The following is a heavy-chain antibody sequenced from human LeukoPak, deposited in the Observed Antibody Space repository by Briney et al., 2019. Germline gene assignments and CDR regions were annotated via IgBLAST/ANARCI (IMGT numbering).Heavy chain of an antibody. V-gene: IGHV4-4*07. J-gene: IGHJ6*02. CDR1: GGSISGYY. Sequence: SETLSLTCTVSGGSISGYYWSWIRQPAGKGLEWIGRIYTSGSTNYNPSLKSRVTMSVDTSKNQFSLKLSSVTAADTAVYYCAAYSYGSRRNKKTYYYYGMDVWGQGTTVTVSS. CDR2: IYTSGST. CDR3: AAYSYGSRRNKKTYYYYGMDV. D-gene: IGHD5-18*01.